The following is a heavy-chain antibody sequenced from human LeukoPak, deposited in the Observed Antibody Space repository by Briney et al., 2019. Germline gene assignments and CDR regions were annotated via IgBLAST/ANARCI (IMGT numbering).Heavy chain of an antibody. CDR1: GGTFSSYA. CDR2: IIPIFGTA. D-gene: IGHD6-6*01. CDR3: ASRAEMGSSSSFDY. V-gene: IGHV1-69*06. Sequence: PGGSLRLSCKASGGTFSSYAISWVRQAPGQGLEWMGGIIPIFGTANYAQKFQGRVTITADKSTSTAYMELSSLRSEDTAVYYCASRAEMGSSSSFDYWGQGTLVTVSS. J-gene: IGHJ4*02.